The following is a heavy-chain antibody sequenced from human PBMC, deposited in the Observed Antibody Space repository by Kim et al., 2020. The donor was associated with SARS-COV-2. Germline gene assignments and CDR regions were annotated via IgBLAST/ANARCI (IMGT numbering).Heavy chain of an antibody. CDR2: ISGRAGTT. D-gene: IGHD3-10*01. V-gene: IGHV3-23*01. J-gene: IGHJ5*02. CDR1: GFTFSNYA. CDR3: AKDHGVESGTHYFARDWFAP. Sequence: GGSLRLSCAASGFTFSNYAMNWVRQAPGKGLEWVAAISGRAGTTYYTDSVRGRFTISRDNSKKMLYLEMKSLRAEDTALYFCAKDHGVESGTHYFARDWFAPWGQGTLVTVSS.